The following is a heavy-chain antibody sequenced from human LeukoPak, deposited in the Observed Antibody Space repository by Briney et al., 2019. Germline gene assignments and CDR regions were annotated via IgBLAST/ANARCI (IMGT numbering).Heavy chain of an antibody. D-gene: IGHD5-18*01. CDR1: GYTFTSYG. CDR2: ISAYNGNT. J-gene: IGHJ4*02. CDR3: ARDRRGYSYGYFDY. Sequence: GASVKVSCKASGYTFTSYGISWVRQAPGQGLEWMGWISAYNGNTNYAQKFQGRVTMTTDTSTSTAYMELRSLRSDDTAVYYCARDRRGYSYGYFDYWGQGTLVTVSS. V-gene: IGHV1-18*01.